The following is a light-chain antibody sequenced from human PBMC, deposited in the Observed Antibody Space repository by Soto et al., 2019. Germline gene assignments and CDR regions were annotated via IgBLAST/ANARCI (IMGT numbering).Light chain of an antibody. CDR3: QQYNNWPPTRT. CDR1: QGVSSN. J-gene: IGKJ1*01. CDR2: GAS. Sequence: EIVMTQSPATLSVSPGERATLSCRASQGVSSNLAWYQQKPGQAPRLLIYGASTRATGIPARFSGSGSGTEFTLTISSLRSEDFAVYYCQQYNNWPPTRTFGQGTKVEVK. V-gene: IGKV3-15*01.